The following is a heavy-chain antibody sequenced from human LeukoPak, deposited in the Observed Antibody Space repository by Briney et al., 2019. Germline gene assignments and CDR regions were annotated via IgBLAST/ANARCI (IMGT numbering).Heavy chain of an antibody. CDR3: AKASSEGPRFSSFAP. CDR2: IYYSGST. CDR1: GGFISSHY. V-gene: IGHV4-59*11. D-gene: IGHD2-2*01. Sequence: SETLSLTCSLSGGFISSHYAIWMRQPPGKGLEWIGYIYYSGSTNYNPSLKSRVTISVDTSKNQFSLKLSSVTAADTALLYCAKASSEGPRFSSFAPWGQRTLVTVSS. J-gene: IGHJ5*02.